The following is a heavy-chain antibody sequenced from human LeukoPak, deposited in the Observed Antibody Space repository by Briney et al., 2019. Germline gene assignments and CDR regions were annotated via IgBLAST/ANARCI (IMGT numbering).Heavy chain of an antibody. CDR1: GYTFTSYY. CDR3: ARDTGIAAPHGPDY. J-gene: IGHJ4*02. Sequence: ASVKVSCKASGYTFTSYYMHWVRQAPGQGLEWMGWINPNSGGTNYAQKFQGRVTMTTDTSISTAYMELSRLRSDDTTVYYCARDTGIAAPHGPDYWGQGTLVTVSS. CDR2: INPNSGGT. D-gene: IGHD6-13*01. V-gene: IGHV1-2*02.